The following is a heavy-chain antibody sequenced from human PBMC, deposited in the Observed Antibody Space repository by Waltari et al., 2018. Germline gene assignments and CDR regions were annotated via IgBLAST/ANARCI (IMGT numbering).Heavy chain of an antibody. J-gene: IGHJ3*02. V-gene: IGHV4-59*01. D-gene: IGHD3-10*01. CDR3: ARGRQSWAWFDI. CDR2: IYYSGST. CDR1: GGSISSYY. Sequence: QVQLQESGPGLVKPSETLSLTCTVSGGSISSYYWRWIRQPPGKGLEWIGYIYYSGSTNYNPSLKSRVTISVDTSKNQFSLKLSSVTAADTAVYYCARGRQSWAWFDIWGQGTMVTVSS.